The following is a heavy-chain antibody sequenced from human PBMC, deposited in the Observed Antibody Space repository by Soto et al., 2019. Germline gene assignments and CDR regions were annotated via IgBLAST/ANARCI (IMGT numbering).Heavy chain of an antibody. CDR1: GYTFTSYG. J-gene: IGHJ4*02. CDR2: ISAYNGNT. D-gene: IGHD3-9*01. V-gene: IGHV1-18*01. CDR3: ARVMGEIRYFDWLLSLDY. Sequence: GASVKVSCKASGYTFTSYGISWVRQAPGQGLEWMGWISAYNGNTNYAQKLQGRVTMTTDTSTSTAYMELRSLRSDDTAVYYCARVMGEIRYFDWLLSLDYWGQGTLVTVSS.